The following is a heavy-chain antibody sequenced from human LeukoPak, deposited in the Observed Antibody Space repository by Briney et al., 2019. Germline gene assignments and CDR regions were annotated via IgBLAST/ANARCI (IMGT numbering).Heavy chain of an antibody. D-gene: IGHD3-3*01. CDR1: GGSFSGYY. J-gene: IGHJ4*02. V-gene: IGHV4-34*01. CDR3: ARHGAYYDFWSGYDYFDY. Sequence: PSETLSLTCAVYGGSFSGYYWSWIRQPPGKGLEWIGEINHSGSTNYNPSLKSRVTISVDTSKNQFSLKLSSVTAADTAVYYCARHGAYYDFWSGYDYFDYWGQGTLVTVSS. CDR2: INHSGST.